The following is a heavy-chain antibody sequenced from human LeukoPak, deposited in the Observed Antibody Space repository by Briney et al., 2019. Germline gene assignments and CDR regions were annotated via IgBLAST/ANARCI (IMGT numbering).Heavy chain of an antibody. V-gene: IGHV3-30*04. CDR3: ARGGSGWSFDY. J-gene: IGHJ4*02. Sequence: GGSLRLSCVASGFTFSTYGMHWVRQAPGKGLDCVAVISHDGSQKYYADSEKGRFTISRDNSKNTLYLQMNSLRTEDTAVYYCARGGSGWSFDYWGQGTLVTVSS. CDR2: ISHDGSQK. CDR1: GFTFSTYG. D-gene: IGHD6-19*01.